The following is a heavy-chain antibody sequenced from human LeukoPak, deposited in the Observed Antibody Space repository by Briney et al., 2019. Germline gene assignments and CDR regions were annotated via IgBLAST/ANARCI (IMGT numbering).Heavy chain of an antibody. Sequence: VSGPALVKPTQTLTLTCTFSGFSLSTRGMCVSWIRQPPGKALEWLARIDGDDYKYYSTSLKTRLTISKDTSKNQVVLTMTNLDPVDTATYHCARIKTGGSQYFDYWGQGTLVTVSS. J-gene: IGHJ4*02. CDR3: ARIKTGGSQYFDY. CDR1: GFSLSTRGMC. V-gene: IGHV2-70*11. CDR2: IDGDDYK. D-gene: IGHD2-8*02.